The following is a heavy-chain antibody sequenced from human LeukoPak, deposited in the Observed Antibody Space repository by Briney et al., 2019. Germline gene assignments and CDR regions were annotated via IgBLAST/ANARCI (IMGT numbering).Heavy chain of an antibody. J-gene: IGHJ5*02. CDR2: IYYSGST. CDR3: AREDCSGGSCFGFDP. CDR1: GGSISSYY. Sequence: PSETLSLTCTVSGGSISSYYWSWIRQPPGKGLGWIGYIYYSGSTNYNPSLKSRVTISVDTSKNQFSLKLSSVTAADTAVYYCAREDCSGGSCFGFDPWGQGTLVTVSS. D-gene: IGHD2-15*01. V-gene: IGHV4-59*01.